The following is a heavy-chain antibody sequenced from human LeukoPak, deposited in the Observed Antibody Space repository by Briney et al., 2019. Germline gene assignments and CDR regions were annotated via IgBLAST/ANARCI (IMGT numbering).Heavy chain of an antibody. CDR3: ARELVDCSSTSCPRYYYYYMDV. Sequence: SETLSLTCTVSGGSISSGDYYWSWIRQPPGKGLEWIGYIYYSGGTYYNPSLKSRVTISVDTSKNQFSLKLSSVTAADTAVYYCARELVDCSSTSCPRYYYYYMDVWGKGTTVTVSS. J-gene: IGHJ6*03. CDR2: IYYSGGT. D-gene: IGHD2-2*01. V-gene: IGHV4-30-4*08. CDR1: GGSISSGDYY.